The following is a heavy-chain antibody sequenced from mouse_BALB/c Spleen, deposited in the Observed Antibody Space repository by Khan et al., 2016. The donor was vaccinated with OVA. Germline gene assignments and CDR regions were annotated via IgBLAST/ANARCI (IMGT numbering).Heavy chain of an antibody. CDR3: ARDREPDYFDY. J-gene: IGHJ2*01. CDR1: GFSLTSYG. CDR2: IWAGGST. Sequence: QVQLKESGPGLVAPSQSLSITCTVSGFSLTSYGVHWVRQPPGKGLEWLGVIWAGGSTNYNSAFMSRLSISNDSSKSQVFLKMNSLQTDDTAMYYCARDREPDYFDYWGQGTTLTVSS. V-gene: IGHV2-9*02.